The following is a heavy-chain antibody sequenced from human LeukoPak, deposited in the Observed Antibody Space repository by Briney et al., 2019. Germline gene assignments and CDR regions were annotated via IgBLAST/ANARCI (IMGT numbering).Heavy chain of an antibody. CDR1: GFTFDDYA. J-gene: IGHJ3*02. V-gene: IGHV3-9*01. Sequence: GGSLRLSCAASGFTFDDYAMHWVRQAPGKGLEWVSGISWNSGSIGYADSVKGRFTISRDNAKNSLYLQMNSLRAEDTALYYCAKALALERFDAFDIWGQGTMVTVSS. D-gene: IGHD1-1*01. CDR2: ISWNSGSI. CDR3: AKALALERFDAFDI.